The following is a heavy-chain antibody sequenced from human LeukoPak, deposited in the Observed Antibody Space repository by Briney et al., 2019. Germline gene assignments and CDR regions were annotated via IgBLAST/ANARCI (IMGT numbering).Heavy chain of an antibody. V-gene: IGHV3-23*01. CDR2: ISGSGGST. J-gene: IGHJ6*03. D-gene: IGHD2-15*01. Sequence: GGSLRLSCAASGFTFSSYAMSWVRQAPGKGLEWISGISGSGGSTYCADSVKGRFTISRDNSKNTLYLQMNSLRAEDTAIYYCAKNGDRGAYCTGGTCYPYFYYYMDVWGKGTTVTI. CDR1: GFTFSSYA. CDR3: AKNGDRGAYCTGGTCYPYFYYYMDV.